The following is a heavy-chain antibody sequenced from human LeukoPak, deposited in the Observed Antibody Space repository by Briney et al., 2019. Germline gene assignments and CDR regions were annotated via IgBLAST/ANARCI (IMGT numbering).Heavy chain of an antibody. D-gene: IGHD2-15*01. Sequence: ASVKLSCKGSGYTFTSFGFSWVRQAPGQGLEWMGWISAYNGNTNYAQKFQDRVSMTADASTSTAYMELRSLSSDDTAIYYCARGDKYFYFYMDVWGKGPTVTVSS. CDR3: ARGDKYFYFYMDV. J-gene: IGHJ6*03. V-gene: IGHV1-18*01. CDR1: GYTFTSFG. CDR2: ISAYNGNT.